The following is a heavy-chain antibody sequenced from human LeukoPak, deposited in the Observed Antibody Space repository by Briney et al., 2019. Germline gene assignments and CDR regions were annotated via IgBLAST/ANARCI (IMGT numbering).Heavy chain of an antibody. CDR3: ASYSSSWYPLSDY. D-gene: IGHD6-13*01. Sequence: SETLSLTCAVYGGSFSGYYWSWIRQPPGKGLEWIGEINHSGSTNYNPSLKSRVTISVDTSKNQFSLKLSSVTAADTAVYYCASYSSSWYPLSDYWGQGTLVTVSS. CDR1: GGSFSGYY. V-gene: IGHV4-34*01. J-gene: IGHJ4*02. CDR2: INHSGST.